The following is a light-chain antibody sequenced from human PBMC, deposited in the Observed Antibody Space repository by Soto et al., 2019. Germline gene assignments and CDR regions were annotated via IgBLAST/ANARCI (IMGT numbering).Light chain of an antibody. CDR1: QSVAANY. CDR2: GAS. Sequence: EIVLTQSPGTLSLSPGDRATLSCRASQSVAANYSAWFQQKPGQAPRLLIYGASNRAPGIPDRFSGSGSGTDFTLTISRLDPEDFAVYYCQQYGSSPWTFGRGTKVEI. J-gene: IGKJ1*01. CDR3: QQYGSSPWT. V-gene: IGKV3-20*01.